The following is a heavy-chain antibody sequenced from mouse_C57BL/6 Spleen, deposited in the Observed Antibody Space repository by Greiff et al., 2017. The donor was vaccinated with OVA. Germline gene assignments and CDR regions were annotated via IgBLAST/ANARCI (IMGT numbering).Heavy chain of an antibody. Sequence: VQLQQSGPELVKPGASVKISCKASGYAFSSSWMNWVKQRPGKGLEWIGRIYPGDGDTNYNGKFKGKATLTADKSSSTAYMQLSSLTSEDSAVYFCARDYYGSTDYYAMDYWGQGTSVTVSS. J-gene: IGHJ4*01. CDR2: IYPGDGDT. D-gene: IGHD1-1*01. CDR1: GYAFSSSW. V-gene: IGHV1-82*01. CDR3: ARDYYGSTDYYAMDY.